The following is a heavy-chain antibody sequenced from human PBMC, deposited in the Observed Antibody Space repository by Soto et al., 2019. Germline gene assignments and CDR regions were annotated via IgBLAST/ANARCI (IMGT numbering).Heavy chain of an antibody. V-gene: IGHV1-18*04. J-gene: IGHJ4*02. Sequence: ASVKVSCKAYDFSFTSHGISWVRQAPGQGLEWMGWISLYNGNTNYAQQFQGRVTMTTDTSASTAYMELRSLRSDDTAMYFCAIYHRELFRFDYWGQGTLVIVSS. CDR3: AIYHRELFRFDY. CDR2: ISLYNGNT. CDR1: DFSFTSHG. D-gene: IGHD3-10*01.